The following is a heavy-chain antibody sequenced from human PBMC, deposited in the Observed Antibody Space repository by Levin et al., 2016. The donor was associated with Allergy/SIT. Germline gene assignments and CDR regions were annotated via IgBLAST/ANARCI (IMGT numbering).Heavy chain of an antibody. Sequence: GGSLRLSCAASGFTFSSYEMNWVRQAPGKGLEWVSYISSSSSTIYYADSVKGRFTISRDNAKNSLYLQMNSLRAEDTAVYYCARELGGLAQWLRLGYGMDVWGQGTTVTVSS. J-gene: IGHJ6*02. V-gene: IGHV3-48*01. CDR2: ISSSSSTI. CDR3: ARELGGLAQWLRLGYGMDV. D-gene: IGHD5-12*01. CDR1: GFTFSSYE.